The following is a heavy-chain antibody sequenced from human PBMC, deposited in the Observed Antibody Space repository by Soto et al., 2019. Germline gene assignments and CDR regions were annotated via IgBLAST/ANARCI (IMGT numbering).Heavy chain of an antibody. CDR1: GFTFSSCA. J-gene: IGHJ6*02. CDR2: IIDSGAST. Sequence: SCAASGFTFSSCAMGWGRQAPGQGLEWVSDIIDSGASTYYADSVKGRFTISRDNSKSTLYLQMNSPRAEDTALYYCAKGRSYYYYYGVDVWGQGTTVTVSS. CDR3: AKGRSYYYYYGVDV. V-gene: IGHV3-23*01.